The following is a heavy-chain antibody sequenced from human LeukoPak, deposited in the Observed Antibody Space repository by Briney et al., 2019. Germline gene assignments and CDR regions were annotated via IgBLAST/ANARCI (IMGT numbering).Heavy chain of an antibody. D-gene: IGHD2-8*01. CDR1: GGSISSSSFY. J-gene: IGHJ4*02. V-gene: IGHV4-39*07. Sequence: SETLSLTCTVSGGSISSSSFYWGWIRQPPGKGLEWIGSIYYSGSTYYNPSLKSRVTISVDTSKNQSSLKLSSVTAADTAVYYCASQEWNFDYWGQGTLVTVSS. CDR3: ASQEWNFDY. CDR2: IYYSGST.